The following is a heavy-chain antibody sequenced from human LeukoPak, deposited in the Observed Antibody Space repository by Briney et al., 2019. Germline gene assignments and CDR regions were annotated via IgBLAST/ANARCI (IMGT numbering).Heavy chain of an antibody. CDR2: ISAYNGNT. Sequence: ASVKVSCKASGYTFTSYGISWVRQAPGQGLEWMGWISAYNGNTNYAQKLQGRVTVTTDTSTSTAYMELRSLRSDDTAVYYCARSSGPYYYYYMDVWGKGTTVTVSS. D-gene: IGHD3-10*01. CDR3: ARSSGPYYYYYMDV. V-gene: IGHV1-18*01. CDR1: GYTFTSYG. J-gene: IGHJ6*03.